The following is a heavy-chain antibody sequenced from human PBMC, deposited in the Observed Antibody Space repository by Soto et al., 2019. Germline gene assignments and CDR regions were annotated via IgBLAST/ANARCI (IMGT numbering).Heavy chain of an antibody. V-gene: IGHV3-53*01. CDR1: GFSVSTSH. D-gene: IGHD3-10*01. Sequence: EVQLVDSGGGLIQPGGSLRLSCAAAGFSVSTSHMNWVRQTPGKGLEWVSVIYSSGATYYAASVKGRFTISRDKSKNTVYLQMNSLRAEDTAVYYCARVGPYDSGNYMLRYNWFDSWGQGTLVTVSS. J-gene: IGHJ5*01. CDR2: IYSSGAT. CDR3: ARVGPYDSGNYMLRYNWFDS.